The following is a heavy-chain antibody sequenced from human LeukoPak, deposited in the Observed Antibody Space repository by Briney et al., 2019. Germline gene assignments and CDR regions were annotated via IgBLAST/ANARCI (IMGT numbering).Heavy chain of an antibody. J-gene: IGHJ4*02. V-gene: IGHV3-23*01. D-gene: IGHD3-16*01. CDR1: GFTFSNSA. CDR3: AKAPGGIVGY. CDR2: ISGSGGST. Sequence: GGSLRVSCAASGFTFSNSAMSWVRQAPGKGLEWVSAISGSGGSTYYADSVKGRFTISRDNSKNTVYLQMNSLRADDTAVYYRAKAPGGIVGYWGQGTLVTVSS.